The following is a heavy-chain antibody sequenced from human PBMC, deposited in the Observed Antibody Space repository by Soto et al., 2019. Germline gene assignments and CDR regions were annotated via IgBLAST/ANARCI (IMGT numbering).Heavy chain of an antibody. J-gene: IGHJ6*02. D-gene: IGHD3-16*01. CDR3: AMVDNYVTPTPQDV. CDR2: ISPYSGNT. CDR1: GYIFVNYG. Sequence: QVQLVQSGDEVRKPGSSVKVSCKASGYIFVNYGIAWVRQAPGQGLEWMGWISPYSGNTSYASKVQGRLTMTTDTSTSTAYMDQGSLTSDDTAVYYCAMVDNYVTPTPQDVWGQGTTVTVSS. V-gene: IGHV1-18*01.